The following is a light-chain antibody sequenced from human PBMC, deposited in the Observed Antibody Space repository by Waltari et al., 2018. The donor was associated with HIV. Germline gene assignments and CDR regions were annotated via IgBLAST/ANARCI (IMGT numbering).Light chain of an antibody. CDR2: EFN. CDR1: SSAVVRSDY. CDR3: SSYAGINPVI. V-gene: IGLV2-8*01. J-gene: IGLJ2*01. Sequence: QSALTPPPSASGSRGQSATIPCTGTSSAVVRSDYVSWDQQHPGNAPHLLIFEFNKRPSGVPNRFSGSKSGNTASLTVSGLQAEDEAEYSCSSYAGINPVIFGGGTTLTVL.